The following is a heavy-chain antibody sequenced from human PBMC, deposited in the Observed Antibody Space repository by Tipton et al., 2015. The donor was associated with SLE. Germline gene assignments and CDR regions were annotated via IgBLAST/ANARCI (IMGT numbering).Heavy chain of an antibody. CDR3: AKEPDIVVGHFQYYGMDV. D-gene: IGHD2-15*01. CDR1: GFRFSDYW. V-gene: IGHV3-7*01. CDR2: IKKDGSQK. Sequence: GSLRLSCAASGFRFSDYWMSWVRQAPGKGLEWVANIKKDGSQKYYVDSVKGRFTLSRDNANGSLYLQMNNLRVEDTAVYYCAKEPDIVVGHFQYYGMDVWGQGTAVTVSS. J-gene: IGHJ6*02.